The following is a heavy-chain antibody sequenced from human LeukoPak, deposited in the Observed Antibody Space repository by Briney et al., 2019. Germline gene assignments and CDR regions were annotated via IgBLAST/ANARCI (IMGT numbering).Heavy chain of an antibody. Sequence: GGSLRLSCAASGCTFDDYAMHWVRQAPGKGLERVSGISWNSGSIGYADSVKGRFTISRDNAKNSLYLQTNSLRAEDTALYYCAKDIGGDYYYGMDVWGQGTTVTVSS. V-gene: IGHV3-9*01. D-gene: IGHD4-17*01. J-gene: IGHJ6*02. CDR2: ISWNSGSI. CDR1: GCTFDDYA. CDR3: AKDIGGDYYYGMDV.